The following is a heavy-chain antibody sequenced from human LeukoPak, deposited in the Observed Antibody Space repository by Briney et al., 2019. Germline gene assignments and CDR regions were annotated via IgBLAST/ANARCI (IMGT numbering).Heavy chain of an antibody. J-gene: IGHJ4*02. CDR3: ARELSQIVWGGLDY. Sequence: GRSLGLSCTASGFIFSHYGMHWVRQAPGKGLEWVAVIQNDASTRNYVDSVKGRFTISRDNSENTVFLQMDSLRVEDTAVYYCARELSQIVWGGLDYGGQGTLVSVSS. CDR1: GFIFSHYG. D-gene: IGHD2-21*01. V-gene: IGHV3-33*05. CDR2: IQNDASTR.